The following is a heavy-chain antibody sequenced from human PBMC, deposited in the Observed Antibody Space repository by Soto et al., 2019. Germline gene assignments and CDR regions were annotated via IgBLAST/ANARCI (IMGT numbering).Heavy chain of an antibody. CDR2: ISGYNGDR. Sequence: QVQLVQSGGEMRKPGASVKVSCKASGYTFTNFGISWVRQVPGQGFEWVGCISGYNGDRNYAPKFGGRVIMTKDTSTTTAYMELTTLTSDDTAVYYCARDYDIWGEDWFDPWGQGTLVTVSS. J-gene: IGHJ5*02. CDR1: GYTFTNFG. D-gene: IGHD3-9*01. V-gene: IGHV1-18*01. CDR3: ARDYDIWGEDWFDP.